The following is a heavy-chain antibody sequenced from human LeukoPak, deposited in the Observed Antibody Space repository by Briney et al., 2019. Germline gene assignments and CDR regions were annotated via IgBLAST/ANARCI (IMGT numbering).Heavy chain of an antibody. J-gene: IGHJ4*02. CDR3: ARDPRRCDYSIPLGYFDY. CDR2: ISGGGGST. D-gene: IGHD4-11*01. CDR1: GFTFSSYA. V-gene: IGHV3-23*01. Sequence: PGGSLRLSCAASGFTFSSYAMNWVRQAPGKGLEWVSGISGGGGSTYYADSVKGRFTISRDNSKNTLYLQMNSLRAEDTAVYYCARDPRRCDYSIPLGYFDYWGQGTLVTVSS.